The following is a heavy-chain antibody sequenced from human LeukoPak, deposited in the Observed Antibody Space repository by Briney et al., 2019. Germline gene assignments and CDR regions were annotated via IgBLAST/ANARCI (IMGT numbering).Heavy chain of an antibody. CDR1: GGSISRYY. V-gene: IGHV4-4*07. Sequence: SETLSLTCTVSGGSISRYYWSWIRQPAGKGLERIGRIYTSGSTNYNPSLKSRVTMSVDTSKNQFSLKLSSVTAADTAVYYCARGNYYDSSGYSPNWFDPWGQGTLVTVSS. CDR3: ARGNYYDSSGYSPNWFDP. J-gene: IGHJ5*02. CDR2: IYTSGST. D-gene: IGHD3-22*01.